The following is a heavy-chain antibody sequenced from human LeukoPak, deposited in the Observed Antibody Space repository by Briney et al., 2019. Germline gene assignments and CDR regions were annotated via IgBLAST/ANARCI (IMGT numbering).Heavy chain of an antibody. J-gene: IGHJ4*02. CDR1: GFTFSNYW. CDR2: VRPDGSGI. CDR3: ATTTRSRSWDY. Sequence: PGGSLRLSCAAYGFTFSNYWMSWVRQAPGKGLEWVANVRPDGSGIQYVDSMKGRFTVSRDNSENSLYLRMSSLRAEDTAVYYCATTTRSRSWDYWGQGTLVTVSS. D-gene: IGHD2-2*01. V-gene: IGHV3-7*01.